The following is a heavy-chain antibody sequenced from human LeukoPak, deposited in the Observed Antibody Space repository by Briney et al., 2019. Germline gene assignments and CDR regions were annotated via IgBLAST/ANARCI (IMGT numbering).Heavy chain of an antibody. V-gene: IGHV3-7*01. J-gene: IGHJ3*02. Sequence: GGSLRLSCAASGFTLGDYWMSWVRQAPGKGLEWVANKRQDGSEIYFVDSVKGRFTISRDNAKNSLYLQMNSLRAEDTAVYYCAREKGRNNWNDEAFDIWGQGTMVTVSS. CDR3: AREKGRNNWNDEAFDI. CDR2: KRQDGSEI. D-gene: IGHD1-1*01. CDR1: GFTLGDYW.